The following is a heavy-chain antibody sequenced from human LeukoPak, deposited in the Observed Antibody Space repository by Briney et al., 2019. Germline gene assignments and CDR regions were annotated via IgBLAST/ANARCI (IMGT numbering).Heavy chain of an antibody. CDR3: AKGGRDFWSGYYGKLDN. D-gene: IGHD3-3*01. J-gene: IGHJ4*02. V-gene: IGHV3-9*03. Sequence: GGSLRLSCAASGFTFSSHSMNWARQAPGKGLEWVSGISWNSGSIGYADSVKGRFTISRDNAKNSLYLQMNSLRAEDMALYYCAKGGRDFWSGYYGKLDNWGQGTLVTVSS. CDR2: ISWNSGSI. CDR1: GFTFSSHS.